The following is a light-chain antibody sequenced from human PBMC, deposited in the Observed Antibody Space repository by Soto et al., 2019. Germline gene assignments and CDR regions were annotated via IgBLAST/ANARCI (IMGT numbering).Light chain of an antibody. CDR3: EQYYSSPWT. J-gene: IGKJ1*01. Sequence: DIVMTQSPDSLAVSLGERATINCKSSQSVLYSSNNKNYLAWYQQKPGQPPKLLIYWASTRESGVPDRFSGSGSGTDFTLTISSLQAEGVAVYYCEQYYSSPWTFGQGTKVEIK. CDR2: WAS. CDR1: QSVLYSSNNKNY. V-gene: IGKV4-1*01.